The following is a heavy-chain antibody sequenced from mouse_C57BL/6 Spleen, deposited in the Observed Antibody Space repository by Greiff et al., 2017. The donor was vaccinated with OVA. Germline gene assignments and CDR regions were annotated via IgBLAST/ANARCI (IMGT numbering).Heavy chain of an antibody. CDR3: ARGDYYGSSRYFDY. J-gene: IGHJ2*01. Sequence: VQLQQSDAELVKPGASVKISCKVSSYTFTDHTIHWMKQRPEQGLEWIGYIYPRDGSTKYNEKFKGKATLTADKSSSTAYMQLNSLTSEDSAVYLCARGDYYGSSRYFDYWGQGTTLTVSS. CDR2: IYPRDGST. D-gene: IGHD1-1*01. V-gene: IGHV1-78*01. CDR1: SYTFTDHT.